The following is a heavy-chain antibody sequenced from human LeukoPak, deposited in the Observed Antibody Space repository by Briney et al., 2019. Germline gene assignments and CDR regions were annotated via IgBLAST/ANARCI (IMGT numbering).Heavy chain of an antibody. CDR3: ATPYTSGWSLYFDN. CDR2: ISHDGGNK. J-gene: IGHJ4*02. CDR1: GFTFSSYT. D-gene: IGHD6-19*01. Sequence: GGSLRLSCAASGFTFSSYTMHWVRQAPDKGLEWVAVISHDGGNKYYADSVKGRFTISKDNSKNTLYLQMNGLRAEETAMYYCATPYTSGWSLYFDNWGQGTLVTVSS. V-gene: IGHV3-30-3*01.